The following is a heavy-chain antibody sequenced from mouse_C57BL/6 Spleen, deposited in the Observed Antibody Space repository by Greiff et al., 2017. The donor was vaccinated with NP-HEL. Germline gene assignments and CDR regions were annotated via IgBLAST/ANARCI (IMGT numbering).Heavy chain of an antibody. D-gene: IGHD2-2*01. CDR1: GYTFTSYW. CDR2: INPSNGGT. V-gene: IGHV1-53*01. CDR3: ARSTMVTSGYFDC. Sequence: QVQLKQSGTELVKPGASVKLSCKASGYTFTSYWMHWVKQRPGQGLEWIGNINPSNGGTNYNEKFKSKATLTVDTSTTPSYMQLSSLTSEDSAVSYCARSTMVTSGYFDCWGQGTTLTVSS. J-gene: IGHJ2*01.